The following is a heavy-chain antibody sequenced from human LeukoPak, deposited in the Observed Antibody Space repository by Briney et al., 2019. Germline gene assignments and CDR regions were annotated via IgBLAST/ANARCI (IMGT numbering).Heavy chain of an antibody. CDR1: GGSIINYF. V-gene: IGHV4-4*07. CDR3: AMSEGSSSGAYTLDY. D-gene: IGHD3-10*01. J-gene: IGHJ4*02. CDR2: IYSSGTT. Sequence: KASETLSLTCPVSGGSIINYFWSWIRQPAGKGLEWIGHIYSSGTTHYNPSLNNRVTISLDASTSQFSLHLNSVTAADTAVYFCAMSEGSSSGAYTLDYWGQGILVTVSS.